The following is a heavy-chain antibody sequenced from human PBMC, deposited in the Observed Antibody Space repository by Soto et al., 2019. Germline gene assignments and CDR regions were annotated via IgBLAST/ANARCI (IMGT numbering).Heavy chain of an antibody. Sequence: GSGPTLVNPTETLTLTCTVSGFSLSNARVGVSWIRQPPGKALEWLAHIFSNDEKSYSTSLKSRLTISKDTSKSQVVLTMTNMDPVDTATYFCARRGAGPIGYYFDYWGQGTLVTVSS. J-gene: IGHJ4*02. V-gene: IGHV2-26*01. CDR1: GFSLSNARVG. D-gene: IGHD3-10*01. CDR2: IFSNDEK. CDR3: ARRGAGPIGYYFDY.